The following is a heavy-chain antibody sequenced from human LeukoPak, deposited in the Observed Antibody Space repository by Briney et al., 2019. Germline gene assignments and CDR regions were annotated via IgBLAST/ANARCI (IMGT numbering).Heavy chain of an antibody. Sequence: ASETLSLTCTVSGGSIRRYFWSWIRQPAGKGLEWIGRIYTSGSTNYNPSLNSRVTMSVDTSKNHFSLKLTSVTAADTAVYYCARHPRIAAAAYWYFDLWGRGTLVTVSS. V-gene: IGHV4-4*07. CDR3: ARHPRIAAAAYWYFDL. J-gene: IGHJ2*01. CDR2: IYTSGST. CDR1: GGSIRRYF. D-gene: IGHD6-13*01.